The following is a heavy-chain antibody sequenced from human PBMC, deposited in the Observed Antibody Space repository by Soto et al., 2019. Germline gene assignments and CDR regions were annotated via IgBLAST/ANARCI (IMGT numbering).Heavy chain of an antibody. Sequence: QVQLVESGGGVVQPGRSLRLSCEASGFTFSSYGMHWVRQAPGKGLEWVAVISYDGNTKYYSDSVKGRFTISRDNSKNTRYLQLNSLRTEGTAVYYCANQIATGHWGRGTLVTVSA. CDR1: GFTFSSYG. D-gene: IGHD3-22*01. CDR2: ISYDGNTK. CDR3: ANQIATGH. V-gene: IGHV3-30*18. J-gene: IGHJ4*02.